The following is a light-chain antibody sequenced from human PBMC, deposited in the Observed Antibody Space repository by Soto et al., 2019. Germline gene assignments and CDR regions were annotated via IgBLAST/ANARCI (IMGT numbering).Light chain of an antibody. V-gene: IGKV3-15*01. Sequence: EIVMTQSPATLSVSPGERATLSCRASQSVSSNLAWYQQKPGQAPRLLMYGASTRATGIPDRFSGSGSGTDFTLTISSLWSEDFAVYYCQQHNSWRPCTFGQGPKVEIK. CDR1: QSVSSN. CDR3: QQHNSWRPCT. J-gene: IGKJ1*01. CDR2: GAS.